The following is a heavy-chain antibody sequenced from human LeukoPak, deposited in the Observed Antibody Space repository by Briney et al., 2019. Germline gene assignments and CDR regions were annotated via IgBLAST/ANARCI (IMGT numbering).Heavy chain of an antibody. J-gene: IGHJ4*02. CDR1: GFTFSSYG. V-gene: IGHV3-33*01. CDR2: IWYDGSNK. Sequence: QPGGSLRFSCAASGFTFSSYGMHWVRQAPGKGLEWVAVIWYDGSNKYYADSVKGRFTISRDNSKNTLYLQMNSLRAEDTAMYYCARDFGGPINYWGQGTLVTVSS. D-gene: IGHD3-16*01. CDR3: ARDFGGPINY.